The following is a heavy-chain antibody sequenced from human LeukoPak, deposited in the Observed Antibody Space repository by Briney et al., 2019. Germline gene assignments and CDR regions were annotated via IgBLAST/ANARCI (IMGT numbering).Heavy chain of an antibody. D-gene: IGHD3-9*01. CDR1: GGSFSGYY. V-gene: IGHV4-34*01. CDR2: INHSGST. Sequence: SETLSLTCAVYGGSFSGYYWSWIRQPPGKGLEWIGEINHSGSTNYNPSLKSRVSISVDTSKNQFSLKLSSVTAADTAVYYCARGFTFPNFDWSPTAGVWFDPWGQGTLVTVSS. J-gene: IGHJ5*02. CDR3: ARGFTFPNFDWSPTAGVWFDP.